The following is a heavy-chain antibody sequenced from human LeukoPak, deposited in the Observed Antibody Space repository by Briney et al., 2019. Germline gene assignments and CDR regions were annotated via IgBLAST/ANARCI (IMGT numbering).Heavy chain of an antibody. D-gene: IGHD1-26*01. Sequence: GSLRLSCAASGFTGSSNYMSWVRQAPGKGLEGVSVIYAGGSTYYADSVKGRFTISRDNSKNTLYLQMNSLRAEDTAVYYCARGPSVGATFIDYWGQGTLVTVSS. V-gene: IGHV3-53*01. CDR1: GFTGSSNY. J-gene: IGHJ4*02. CDR3: ARGPSVGATFIDY. CDR2: IYAGGST.